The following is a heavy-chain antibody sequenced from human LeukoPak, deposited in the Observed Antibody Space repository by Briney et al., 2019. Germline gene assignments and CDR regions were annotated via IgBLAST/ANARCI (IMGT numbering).Heavy chain of an antibody. CDR1: GVSVSDGRYY. V-gene: IGHV4-31*03. J-gene: IGHJ3*02. CDR2: KYYSGSA. D-gene: IGHD2-2*01. Sequence: SQTLSLTCSVSGVSVSDGRYYWTWIRQHPGKGLEWIGYKYYSGSAKYNPSLKSRLTISIDTSKNQFSLQLSSVTAADTAAYYCATPYCSSLSCLDVFNMWGQGTRVTVSS. CDR3: ATPYCSSLSCLDVFNM.